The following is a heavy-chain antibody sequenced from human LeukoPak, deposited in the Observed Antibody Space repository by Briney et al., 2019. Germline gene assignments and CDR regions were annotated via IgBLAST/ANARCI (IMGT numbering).Heavy chain of an antibody. Sequence: PSETLSLTCTVSGGSISSSSYYWGWIRQPPGKGLEWIGSIYYSGSTYYNPSLKSRVVISVDTSKNQFSLNMNSVTAADTAVYYCARPSNSDYLDAFDIWGQGTVVTVSS. CDR1: GGSISSSSYY. D-gene: IGHD2/OR15-2a*01. CDR2: IYYSGST. V-gene: IGHV4-39*01. CDR3: ARPSNSDYLDAFDI. J-gene: IGHJ3*02.